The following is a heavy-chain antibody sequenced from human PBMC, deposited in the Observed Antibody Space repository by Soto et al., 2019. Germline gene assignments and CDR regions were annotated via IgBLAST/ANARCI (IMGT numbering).Heavy chain of an antibody. CDR2: ISYDGSNK. D-gene: IGHD5-18*01. J-gene: IGHJ6*02. Sequence: LRLSCAASGFTFSSYGMHWVRQAPGKGLEWVAVISYDGSNKYYADSVKGRFTISRDNSKNTLYLQMNSLRAEDTAVYYCAKDTHSYGYYYYGMDVWGQGTTVTVSS. V-gene: IGHV3-30*18. CDR3: AKDTHSYGYYYYGMDV. CDR1: GFTFSSYG.